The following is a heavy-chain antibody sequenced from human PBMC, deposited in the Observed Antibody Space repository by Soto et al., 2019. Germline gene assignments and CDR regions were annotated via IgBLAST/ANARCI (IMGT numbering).Heavy chain of an antibody. CDR1: SVSNAW. J-gene: IGHJ4*02. Sequence: SVSNAWMNWVRQAPGKGLEWVGRIKSKTDGGTTDYAAPVKGRFXXXXXXXXXXXYLXXXXXXXXDTAVYYCTTPAVALQPPYWGQGTLVTVSS. V-gene: IGHV3-15*07. CDR2: IKSKTDGGTT. D-gene: IGHD6-19*01. CDR3: TTPAVALQPPY.